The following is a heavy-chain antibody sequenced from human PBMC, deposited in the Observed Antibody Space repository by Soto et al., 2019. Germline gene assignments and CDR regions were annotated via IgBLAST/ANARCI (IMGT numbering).Heavy chain of an antibody. D-gene: IGHD2-2*01. V-gene: IGHV1-3*01. CDR3: ARDHGGYCSRISCYPFDP. CDR1: GYSFTSYA. J-gene: IGHJ5*02. CDR2: INPGNGDT. Sequence: QVQLVQSGAEVKKPGASVKVSCKASGYSFTSYAIHWVRQAPGQRLEWMGWINPGNGDTKYSQKFQGRVTITRDTSATTAYMALSGLRSEDTAVYYCARDHGGYCSRISCYPFDPWGQGTLVTVSS.